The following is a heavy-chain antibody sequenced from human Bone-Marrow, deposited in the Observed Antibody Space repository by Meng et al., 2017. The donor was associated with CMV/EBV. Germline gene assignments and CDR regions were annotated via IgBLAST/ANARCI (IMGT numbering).Heavy chain of an antibody. V-gene: IGHV6-1*01. CDR1: GDSVSSNSAA. Sequence: SQTLSLAGAISGDSVSSNSAAWNWIRQSPSRGLEWLGRTYYRSKWYNDYAVSVKSRITINPDTSKNQFSLQLNSVTPEDTAVYYCARERFDHGSGSYGYYYYGMDVWGQGTTVTVSS. D-gene: IGHD3-10*01. CDR2: TYYRSKWYN. J-gene: IGHJ6*02. CDR3: ARERFDHGSGSYGYYYYGMDV.